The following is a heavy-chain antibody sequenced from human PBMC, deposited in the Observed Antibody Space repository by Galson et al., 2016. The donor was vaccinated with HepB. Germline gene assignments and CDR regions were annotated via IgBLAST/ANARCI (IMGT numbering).Heavy chain of an antibody. CDR1: GGSISSGGYY. CDR3: ARYCGGDWNYFDY. J-gene: IGHJ4*02. V-gene: IGHV4-61*08. D-gene: IGHD2-21*02. CDR2: IYYSGST. Sequence: SETLSLTCAVSGGSISSGGYYWSWIRQPPGKGLEWIGYIYYSGSTNCNPSLKSRVTISVDTSKNQFSLKLSSVTAADTAVYYCARYCGGDWNYFDYWGQGTLVTVSS.